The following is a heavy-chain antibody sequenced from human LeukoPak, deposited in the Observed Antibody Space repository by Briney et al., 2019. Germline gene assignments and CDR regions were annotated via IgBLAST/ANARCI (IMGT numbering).Heavy chain of an antibody. Sequence: PSETLSLTCAVYVGSFSGYFWSWVRQPPGKGLEWIGEINHSGSTNYNPSLKSRVTISLDASKSQFSLKLSSVTAADTAVYYCARRIGYSSAWPHWYFDPWGRGTLVTVSS. CDR2: INHSGST. V-gene: IGHV4-34*01. J-gene: IGHJ2*01. CDR3: ARRIGYSSAWPHWYFDP. CDR1: VGSFSGYF. D-gene: IGHD6-19*01.